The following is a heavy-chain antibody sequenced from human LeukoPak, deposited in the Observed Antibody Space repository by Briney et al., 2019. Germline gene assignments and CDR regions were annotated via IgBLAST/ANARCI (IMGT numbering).Heavy chain of an antibody. CDR3: ARDGRPPYYFDY. V-gene: IGHV4-4*07. Sequence: SETLSLTCTVSGGSISSYYWSWIRQPAGKGLEWIGRIYTSGSTSYNPSLKSRLTMSVDTSKNQFSLKLSSVTAADTAVYYCARDGRPPYYFDYWGQGTLVTVSS. D-gene: IGHD1-14*01. CDR2: IYTSGST. CDR1: GGSISSYY. J-gene: IGHJ4*02.